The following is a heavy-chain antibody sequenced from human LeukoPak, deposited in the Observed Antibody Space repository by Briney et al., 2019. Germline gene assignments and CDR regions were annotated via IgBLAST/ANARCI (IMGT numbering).Heavy chain of an antibody. Sequence: SETLSLTCTVSGGSISSYYWSWIRQPPGKGLEWIGYIYYSGSTNYNPSLKSRVTISVDTSKNQFSLKLSSVTAADTAVYYCARVMRGNLYDAIYYYYMDVWGKGTTVTISS. J-gene: IGHJ6*03. CDR2: IYYSGST. V-gene: IGHV4-59*12. D-gene: IGHD2-8*01. CDR3: ARVMRGNLYDAIYYYYMDV. CDR1: GGSISSYY.